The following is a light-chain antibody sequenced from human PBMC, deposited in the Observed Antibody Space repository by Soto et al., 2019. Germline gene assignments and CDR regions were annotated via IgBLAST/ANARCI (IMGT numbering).Light chain of an antibody. CDR3: QQYSIRRT. Sequence: DIVMTQSPDSLAVSLGERATINCKSSQSIFYNSNNRTYLAWHQQKPGQPPKQLIYWASIRESGVPHRFRGSGSGTDFTLTIASRQAEDVAVYYCQQYSIRRTFGQGTKVEI. CDR2: WAS. CDR1: QSIFYNSNNRTY. J-gene: IGKJ1*01. V-gene: IGKV4-1*01.